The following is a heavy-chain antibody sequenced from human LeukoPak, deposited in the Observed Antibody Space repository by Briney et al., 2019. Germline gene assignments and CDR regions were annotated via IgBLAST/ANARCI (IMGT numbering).Heavy chain of an antibody. CDR2: IYYSGNT. CDR1: GDSINNGLHY. V-gene: IGHV4-30-4*01. J-gene: IGHJ4*02. Sequence: PSETLSLTCTVSGDSINNGLHYWSWIRQPPGKALEWIGYIYYSGNTYYNPSLESRVTISVDTSKDQFSLKVTSVTAADTAVYYCARVSELDLPEKVKPAFSFAYWGQGTLATVSS. CDR3: ARVSELDLPEKVKPAFSFAY. D-gene: IGHD1-14*01.